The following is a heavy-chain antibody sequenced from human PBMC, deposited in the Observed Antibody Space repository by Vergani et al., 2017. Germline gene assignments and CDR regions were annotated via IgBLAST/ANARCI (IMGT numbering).Heavy chain of an antibody. CDR1: GYTFIDYF. D-gene: IGHD2-2*01. Sequence: QVQLVQSGAEVKKPGASVKVSCKASGYTFIDYFMHWVRQAPGQGLEWMGWINPNSGGTNYAQKSQGRVTMTRDTSISTAYMELSNLRSDDTAVYYCARVGTSSNRDYFDYWGQGTLVTVSS. V-gene: IGHV1-2*02. CDR2: INPNSGGT. J-gene: IGHJ4*02. CDR3: ARVGTSSNRDYFDY.